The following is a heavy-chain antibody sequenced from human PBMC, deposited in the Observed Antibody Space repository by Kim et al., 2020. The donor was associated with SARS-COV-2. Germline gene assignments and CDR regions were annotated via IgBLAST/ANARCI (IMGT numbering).Heavy chain of an antibody. Sequence: SVKGRFTVSRDHSESKAYLQMNTLKPEDTAVYFCTRTPRRTLAFFDAFDVWGQGTMVTVSS. CDR3: TRTPRRTLAFFDAFDV. J-gene: IGHJ3*01. D-gene: IGHD3-3*02. V-gene: IGHV3-73*01.